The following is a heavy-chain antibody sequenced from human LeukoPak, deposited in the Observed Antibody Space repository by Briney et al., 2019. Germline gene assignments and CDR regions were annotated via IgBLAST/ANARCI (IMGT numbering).Heavy chain of an antibody. CDR3: AGPRYSSSWAHFSDYYYYGIDV. CDR1: GFTVSSNY. Sequence: GGSLRLSCAASGFTVSSNYMSWVRQAPGKGLEWVSVIYSGGSTYYADSVKGRFTISRDNSKNTLYLQMNSLRAEDTAVYYCAGPRYSSSWAHFSDYYYYGIDVWGQGTTVTVSS. J-gene: IGHJ6*02. D-gene: IGHD6-13*01. CDR2: IYSGGST. V-gene: IGHV3-66*04.